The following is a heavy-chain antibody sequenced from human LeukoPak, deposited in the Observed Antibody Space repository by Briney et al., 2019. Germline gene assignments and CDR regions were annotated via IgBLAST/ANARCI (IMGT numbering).Heavy chain of an antibody. CDR3: ARDRITHFDY. CDR2: IFYSGST. Sequence: SETLSLTCTVSSGSISTSNYYWGWVRQPPGKALEWIGNIFYSGSTYYSPSLKSRVTISLDTSRNQFSLKLNSVTAADTAVYYCARDRITHFDYWGQGTLVTVSS. V-gene: IGHV4-39*07. D-gene: IGHD1-14*01. J-gene: IGHJ4*02. CDR1: SGSISTSNYY.